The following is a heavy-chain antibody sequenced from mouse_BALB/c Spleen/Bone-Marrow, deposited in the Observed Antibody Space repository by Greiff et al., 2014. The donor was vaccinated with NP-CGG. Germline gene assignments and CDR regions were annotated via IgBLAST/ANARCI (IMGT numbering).Heavy chain of an antibody. J-gene: IGHJ4*01. CDR1: GFNIKDTY. Sequence: EVKLMESGAELVKPGASVKLSCTASGFNIKDTYMHWVKQRPEQGLEWIGRIDPANGNTKYDPKFQGKATITADTSSNTAYLQLSSLTSEDTDVYYCATLTTVVDTMDYWGQGTSVTVSS. CDR2: IDPANGNT. V-gene: IGHV14-3*02. D-gene: IGHD1-1*01. CDR3: ATLTTVVDTMDY.